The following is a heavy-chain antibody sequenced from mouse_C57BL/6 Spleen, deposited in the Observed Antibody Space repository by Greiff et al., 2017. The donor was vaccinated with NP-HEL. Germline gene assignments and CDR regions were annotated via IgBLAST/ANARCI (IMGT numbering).Heavy chain of an antibody. D-gene: IGHD2-1*01. Sequence: QVHVKQSGAELVKPGASVKLSCKASGYTFTSYWMHWVKQRPGRGLEWIGRIDPNSGGTKYNEKFKSKATLTVDKPSSTAYMQLSSLTSEDSAVYYCARGDGNFYAMDYWGQGTSVTVSS. J-gene: IGHJ4*01. CDR3: ARGDGNFYAMDY. V-gene: IGHV1-72*01. CDR1: GYTFTSYW. CDR2: IDPNSGGT.